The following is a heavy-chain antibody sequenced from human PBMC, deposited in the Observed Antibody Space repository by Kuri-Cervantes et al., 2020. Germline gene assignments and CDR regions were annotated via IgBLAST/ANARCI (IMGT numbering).Heavy chain of an antibody. CDR1: GFTFSSYG. D-gene: IGHD2-8*02. CDR2: VSGSGDIS. Sequence: GGSLRLSCAASGFTFSSYGMHWVRQAPGKGLEWVAGVSGSGDISYYADSVKGRFTISRDNSKNTVYLQIYSLRDEDTAVYYCARDGNPRGYCTGGVCKKAYYYYMDVWGKGTTVTVSS. V-gene: IGHV3-23*01. CDR3: ARDGNPRGYCTGGVCKKAYYYYMDV. J-gene: IGHJ6*03.